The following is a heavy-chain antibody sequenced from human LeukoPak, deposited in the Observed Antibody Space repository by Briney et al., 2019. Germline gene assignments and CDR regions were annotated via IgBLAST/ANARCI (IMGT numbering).Heavy chain of an antibody. D-gene: IGHD3-22*01. Sequence: KPSETLSLTCTVSGGSISIYYWSWIRQPPGKGLEWIGYIYYSGSTNYNPSLKSRVTISVDTSKNQFSLKLSSVTAADTAVYYCARHSKYYYNSIGSYVGYCEHWGQGTLVTVSS. CDR2: IYYSGST. J-gene: IGHJ1*01. CDR1: GGSISIYY. V-gene: IGHV4-59*08. CDR3: ARHSKYYYNSIGSYVGYCEH.